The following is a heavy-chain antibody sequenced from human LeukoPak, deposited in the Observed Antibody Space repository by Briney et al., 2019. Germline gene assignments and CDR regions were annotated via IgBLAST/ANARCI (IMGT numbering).Heavy chain of an antibody. Sequence: PSETLSLTCTVSGGSISSYYWSWIRQPAGKGLEWIGRIYTSGSTNYNPSLKSRVTMSVDTSKNQFSLKLSSVTTADTAVYYCARAGGVKTAALDLDYWGQGTLVTVSS. CDR2: IYTSGST. D-gene: IGHD6-25*01. CDR1: GGSISSYY. V-gene: IGHV4-4*07. CDR3: ARAGGVKTAALDLDY. J-gene: IGHJ4*02.